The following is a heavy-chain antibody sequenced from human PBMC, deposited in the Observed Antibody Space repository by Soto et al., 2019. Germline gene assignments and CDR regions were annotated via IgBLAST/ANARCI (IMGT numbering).Heavy chain of an antibody. CDR3: AREAVLLWFGELSPQGGMDV. CDR2: IYSGGST. D-gene: IGHD3-10*01. J-gene: IGHJ6*02. CDR1: GFTVSSNY. V-gene: IGHV3-53*01. Sequence: GGSLRLSCAASGFTVSSNYMSWVRQAPGKGLEWVSVIYSGGSTYYADSVKGRFTISRDTSKNTLYLQMNSLRAEDTAVYYCAREAVLLWFGELSPQGGMDVWGQGTTVTVSS.